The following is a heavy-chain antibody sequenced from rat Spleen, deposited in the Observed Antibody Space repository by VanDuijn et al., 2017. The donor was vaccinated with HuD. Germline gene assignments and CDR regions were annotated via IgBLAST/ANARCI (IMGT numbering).Heavy chain of an antibody. V-gene: IGHV3-3*01. J-gene: IGHJ3*01. CDR2: INSAGST. D-gene: IGHD1-12*02. Sequence: EVQLQESGPGLVKPSQSLSLTCSVTGHSITSSYRWNWIRKFPGNRLEWMGYINSAGSTTYNPSLKSRISITRDTSKNQFFLQVNSVTTEDTATYFCARSDGVHYFLPFADWGQGSLVTVSS. CDR1: GHSITSSYR. CDR3: ARSDGVHYFLPFAD.